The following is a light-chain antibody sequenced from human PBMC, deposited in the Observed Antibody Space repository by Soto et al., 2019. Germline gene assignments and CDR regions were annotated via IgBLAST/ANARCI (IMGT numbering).Light chain of an antibody. V-gene: IGKV3-15*01. CDR2: GAS. J-gene: IGKJ2*01. Sequence: EIVMTQSPATLSVSPGERATLSCRASQSVSSNLAWYQQKFGQAPRLLIYGASTGATGIPARFSGSGSGTEFTLTISSLQSEDFAIYYCQQYNNWPPIYTFGQGTKLEIK. CDR1: QSVSSN. CDR3: QQYNNWPPIYT.